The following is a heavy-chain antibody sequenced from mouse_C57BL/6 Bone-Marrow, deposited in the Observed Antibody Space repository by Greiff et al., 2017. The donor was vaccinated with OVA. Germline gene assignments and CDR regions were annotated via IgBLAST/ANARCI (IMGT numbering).Heavy chain of an antibody. CDR3: VHYYGSSYGYFDV. CDR1: GYTFTSYW. D-gene: IGHD1-1*01. CDR2: IHPSDSDT. Sequence: QVQLQQPGAELVKPGASVKVSCKASGYTFTSYWMHWVKQRPGQGLEWIGRIHPSDSDTNYNQKFKGKATLTVDKSSSTAYMQRSSLTSEDAAVYYCVHYYGSSYGYFDVWGTGTTVTVSS. J-gene: IGHJ1*03. V-gene: IGHV1-74*01.